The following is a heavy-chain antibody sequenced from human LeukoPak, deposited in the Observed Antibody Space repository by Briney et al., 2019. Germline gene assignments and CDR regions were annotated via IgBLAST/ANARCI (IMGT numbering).Heavy chain of an antibody. CDR1: GFTFTDYY. D-gene: IGHD5-12*01. J-gene: IGHJ3*01. CDR2: INPNSAGT. V-gene: IGHV1-2*02. CDR3: ARQDIVATSGAFDL. Sequence: ASVKVSCKASGFTFTDYYIHWVRQAPGQGLEWMGWINPNSAGTSFAQNFQGRVTMTRDTSISTAYMELIRLRSDDTAVYYCARQDIVATSGAFDLWGQGTMVTVPS.